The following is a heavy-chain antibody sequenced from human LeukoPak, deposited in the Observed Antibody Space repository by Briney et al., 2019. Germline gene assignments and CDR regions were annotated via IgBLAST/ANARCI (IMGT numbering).Heavy chain of an antibody. J-gene: IGHJ5*02. V-gene: IGHV3-72*01. CDR1: GFTFSDHY. D-gene: IGHD3-22*01. CDR2: TRNKANSYTT. CDR3: ARVWYYYDSSAYSGDNWFDP. Sequence: GGSLRLSCAASGFTFSDHYMDWVRQAPGKGLEWVGRTRNKANSYTTEYAASVKGRFTISRDDSKNSVYLQMNSLKTEDTAVYYCARVWYYYDSSAYSGDNWFDPWGQGTLVTVSS.